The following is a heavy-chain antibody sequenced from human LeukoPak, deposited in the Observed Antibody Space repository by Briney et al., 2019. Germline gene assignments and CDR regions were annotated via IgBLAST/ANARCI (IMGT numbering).Heavy chain of an antibody. CDR2: IKEDGRER. Sequence: PGGSLRLSCAASGFTFSNYWMSWVRQAPGKGLEWVANIKEDGRERFHVDSVKGRFTISRDNAKNSLYLQMNSLRAEDTAVYYCARNDMAGHYYMDVWGKGTTVTVSS. V-gene: IGHV3-7*03. D-gene: IGHD1-1*01. CDR1: GFTFSNYW. CDR3: ARNDMAGHYYMDV. J-gene: IGHJ6*03.